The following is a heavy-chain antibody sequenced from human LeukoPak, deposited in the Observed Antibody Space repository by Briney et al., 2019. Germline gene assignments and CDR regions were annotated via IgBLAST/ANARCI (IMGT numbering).Heavy chain of an antibody. D-gene: IGHD5-18*01. V-gene: IGHV3-43*02. J-gene: IGHJ4*02. CDR3: AKDKYSYGYNFDY. CDR1: GFTFDDYA. CDR2: ISGDGDST. Sequence: SGGSLRLSCAASGFTFDDYAMHWVRQAPGKGLEWVSLISGDGDSTYYADSVKGRFTISRDNSKNSLYLQMNSLRTEDTALLYCAKDKYSYGYNFDYWGQGTLVTVSS.